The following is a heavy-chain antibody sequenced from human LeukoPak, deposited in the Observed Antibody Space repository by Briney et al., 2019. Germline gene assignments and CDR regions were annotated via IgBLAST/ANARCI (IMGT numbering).Heavy chain of an antibody. CDR2: ISGSGGGT. CDR1: GFTFSSYS. CDR3: AYGDYLR. Sequence: GGSLRLSCAASGFTFSSYSMKWVPEAPGKGREGVSLISGSGGGTYYADSVRGRFTISRDNSKNTLYLQMNSLRGEDTAVYYCAYGDYLRWGQGTLVTVSS. J-gene: IGHJ4*02. D-gene: IGHD4-17*01. V-gene: IGHV3-23*01.